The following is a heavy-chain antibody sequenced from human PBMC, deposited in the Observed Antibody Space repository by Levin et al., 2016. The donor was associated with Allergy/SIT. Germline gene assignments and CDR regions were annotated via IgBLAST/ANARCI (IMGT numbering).Heavy chain of an antibody. V-gene: IGHV3-23*01. J-gene: IGHJ6*02. CDR2: ISGSGGST. CDR3: AKDQPPYYDFWSGYYWDYYYYGMDV. D-gene: IGHD3-3*01. Sequence: WIRQPPGKGLEWVSAISGSGGSTYYADSVKGRFTISRDNSKNTLYLQMNSLRAEDTAVYYCAKDQPPYYDFWSGYYWDYYYYGMDVWGQGTTVTVSS.